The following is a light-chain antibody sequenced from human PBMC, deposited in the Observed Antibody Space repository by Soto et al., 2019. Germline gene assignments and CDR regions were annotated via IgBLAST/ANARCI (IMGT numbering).Light chain of an antibody. CDR2: AAS. Sequence: DIQMTQSPSTLSASVGYRVTITCRASQSIDTYLAWFLQKPGKAPNLLIYAASSLQSGVPSRFSGSGSGTDFTLTISSLQPEDFATYYCQQSYTTPRTFGQGTKVDIK. CDR1: QSIDTY. V-gene: IGKV1-39*01. J-gene: IGKJ1*01. CDR3: QQSYTTPRT.